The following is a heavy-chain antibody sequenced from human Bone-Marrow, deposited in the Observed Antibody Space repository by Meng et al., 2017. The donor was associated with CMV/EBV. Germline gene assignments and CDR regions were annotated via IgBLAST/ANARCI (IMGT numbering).Heavy chain of an antibody. CDR2: MNPNSGNT. CDR1: GYTFTSYE. Sequence: ASVKVSCKASGYTFTSYEINWVRQATGQGLEWMGWMNPNSGNTGYAQKFQGRVTMTRDTSTSTVYMELSSLRSEDTAVYYCARAGGAIRPPFDYWGQGTLVTVSS. V-gene: IGHV1-8*01. J-gene: IGHJ4*02. CDR3: ARAGGAIRPPFDY. D-gene: IGHD6-6*01.